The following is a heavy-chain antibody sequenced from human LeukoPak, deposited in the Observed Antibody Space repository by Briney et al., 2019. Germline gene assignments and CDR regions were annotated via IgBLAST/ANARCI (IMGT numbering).Heavy chain of an antibody. CDR2: VSSNDGRT. Sequence: GGSLRLSCAASGFTFTTYPMSWVRQAPGKGLDWVSPVSSNDGRTYFADSVQSRFIISRDNSKNMLYLDMHNLRAEDTAIYYCAKGRISGGEDYWGQGTLVTVSS. J-gene: IGHJ4*02. CDR1: GFTFTTYP. CDR3: AKGRISGGEDY. V-gene: IGHV3-23*01. D-gene: IGHD3-16*01.